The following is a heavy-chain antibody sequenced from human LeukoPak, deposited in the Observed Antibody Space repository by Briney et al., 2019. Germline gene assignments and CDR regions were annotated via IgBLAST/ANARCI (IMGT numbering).Heavy chain of an antibody. CDR3: ARYYYGSGSIPDLFDY. CDR2: IYYSGCT. CDR1: GGSISSGDYY. D-gene: IGHD3-10*01. Sequence: SQTLSLTCTVSGGSISSGDYYWSWIRQPPGKGLEWIGYIYYSGCTYYNPSLKSRVTISVDTSKNQFSLKLSSVTAADTAVYYCARYYYGSGSIPDLFDYWGQGTLVTVSS. J-gene: IGHJ4*02. V-gene: IGHV4-30-4*01.